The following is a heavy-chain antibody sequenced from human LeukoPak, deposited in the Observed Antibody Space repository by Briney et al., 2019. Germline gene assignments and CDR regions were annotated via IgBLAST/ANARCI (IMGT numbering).Heavy chain of an antibody. CDR3: AKDLYYDFWSGTDY. J-gene: IGHJ4*02. D-gene: IGHD3-3*01. Sequence: PGGSLRLSCAASGFTFSSYWMNWARQAPGKGLEWVSAISGSGGSTYYADSVKGRFTISRDNSKNTLYLQMNGLRAEDTAVYYCAKDLYYDFWSGTDYWGQGTLVTVSS. V-gene: IGHV3-23*01. CDR1: GFTFSSYW. CDR2: ISGSGGST.